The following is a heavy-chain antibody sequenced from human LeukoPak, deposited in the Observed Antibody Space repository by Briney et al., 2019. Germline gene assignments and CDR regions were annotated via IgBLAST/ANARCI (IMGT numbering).Heavy chain of an antibody. CDR3: AREYFDYYGSARAYNWFDP. J-gene: IGHJ5*02. Sequence: SVKVSCKASGGTFSSYAISWVRQAPGQGLEWMGRIIPILGIANYAQKFQGRVTITADKSTSTAYMELSSLRSEDTAVYYCAREYFDYYGSARAYNWFDPWGQGTLVTVSS. CDR1: GGTFSSYA. CDR2: IIPILGIA. V-gene: IGHV1-69*04. D-gene: IGHD3-10*01.